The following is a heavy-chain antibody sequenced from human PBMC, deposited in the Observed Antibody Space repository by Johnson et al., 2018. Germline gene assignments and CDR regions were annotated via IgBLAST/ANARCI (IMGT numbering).Heavy chain of an antibody. Sequence: VQLVESGGGLVHPGGSLRLSCAASGFTFSSYAMTWVRQAPGKGLEWVSSISGSGGATYHADPVKGRLLISRDNSKNTRYLQMNSLRAEDTAVYYCARIAGPYYYYYYMDVWGKGTTVTVSS. CDR2: ISGSGGAT. CDR1: GFTFSSYA. V-gene: IGHV3-23*04. D-gene: IGHD2-21*01. CDR3: ARIAGPYYYYYYMDV. J-gene: IGHJ6*03.